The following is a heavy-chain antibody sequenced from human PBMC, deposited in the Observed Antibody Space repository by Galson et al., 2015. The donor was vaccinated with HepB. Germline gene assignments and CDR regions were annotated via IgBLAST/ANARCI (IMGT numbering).Heavy chain of an antibody. CDR1: GFTFSSYW. V-gene: IGHV3-74*01. CDR2: INSDGSST. J-gene: IGHJ2*01. D-gene: IGHD2-21*01. Sequence: SLRLSCAASGFTFSSYWMHWVRQAPGKGLVWVSRINSDGSSTSYADSVKGRFTISRDNAKNTLYLQMNSLRAEDTAVYYCARVNRPYCGGDCLWYFDLWGRGTLVTVSS. CDR3: ARVNRPYCGGDCLWYFDL.